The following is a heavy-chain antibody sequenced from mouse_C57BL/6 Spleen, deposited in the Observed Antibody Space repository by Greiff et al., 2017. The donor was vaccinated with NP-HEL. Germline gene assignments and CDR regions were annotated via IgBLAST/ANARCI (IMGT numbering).Heavy chain of an antibody. D-gene: IGHD2-1*01. CDR2: IDPSDSET. CDR3: ARRGSTMVNYYAMDY. J-gene: IGHJ4*01. Sequence: VQLQQPGAELVRPGSSVKLSCKASGYTFTSYWMHWVKQRPIQGLEWIGNIDPSDSETHYNQKFKDKATLTVDKSSSTAYMQLSSLTSEDSAVYYCARRGSTMVNYYAMDYWGQGTSVTVSS. V-gene: IGHV1-52*01. CDR1: GYTFTSYW.